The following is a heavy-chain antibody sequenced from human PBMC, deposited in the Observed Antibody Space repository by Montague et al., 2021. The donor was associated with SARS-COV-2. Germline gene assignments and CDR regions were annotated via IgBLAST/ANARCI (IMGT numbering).Heavy chain of an antibody. J-gene: IGHJ6*02. CDR1: GGSISSYY. V-gene: IGHV4-59*01. D-gene: IGHD2-21*01. CDR3: ARGINSAGSYYYHLDV. Sequence: SETLSLTCTVSGGSISSYYWTWIQQPPGKGLESIGYIYHNGSTKYNPSLKSRVTISVDTSKNQFSLKLSSVSVADTAVYFCARGINSAGSYYYHLDVWGQGTTVTVSS. CDR2: IYHNGST.